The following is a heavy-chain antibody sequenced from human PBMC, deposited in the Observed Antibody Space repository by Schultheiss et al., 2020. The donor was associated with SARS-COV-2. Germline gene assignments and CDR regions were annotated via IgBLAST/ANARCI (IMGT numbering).Heavy chain of an antibody. CDR3: ARGRRWSEKNFDY. CDR2: IYSGGST. Sequence: GGSLRLSCAASGFTVSSNYMSWVRQAPGKGLEWVSVIYSGGSTYYADSVKGRFTISRDNSKNTLYLQMNSLRAEDTAVYYCARGRRWSEKNFDYWGQGTLVTVSS. J-gene: IGHJ4*02. D-gene: IGHD6-13*01. V-gene: IGHV3-53*05. CDR1: GFTVSSNY.